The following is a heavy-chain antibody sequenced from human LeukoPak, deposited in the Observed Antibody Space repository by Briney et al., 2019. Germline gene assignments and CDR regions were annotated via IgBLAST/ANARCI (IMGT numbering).Heavy chain of an antibody. D-gene: IGHD3-22*01. J-gene: IGHJ2*01. V-gene: IGHV4-59*01. CDR2: IYYSGST. CDR3: ARDDSSGYPDWYFDL. Sequence: SETLSLTRTVSGGSISSYYWSWIRQPPGKGLERIGYIYYSGSTNYNPSLKSRVTISVDTSKNQFSLKLSSVTAADTAVYYCARDDSSGYPDWYFDLWGRGTLVTVSS. CDR1: GGSISSYY.